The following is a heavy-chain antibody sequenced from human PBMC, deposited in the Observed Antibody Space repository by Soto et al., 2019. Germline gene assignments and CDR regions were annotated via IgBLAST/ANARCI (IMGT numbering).Heavy chain of an antibody. CDR3: SMRIEWLLNSYYFDY. D-gene: IGHD3-3*01. CDR2: IKNDGSEK. Sequence: EVQMVESGGGLVQPGGSLRLSCAASGFTFSSYWMTWVRQAPGKGLEWVANIKNDGSEKYYVDSVEGRFTVSRDNAKNSLYLQMNSLRVEDTALYYCSMRIEWLLNSYYFDYWGQGTLVTVSS. CDR1: GFTFSSYW. J-gene: IGHJ4*02. V-gene: IGHV3-7*01.